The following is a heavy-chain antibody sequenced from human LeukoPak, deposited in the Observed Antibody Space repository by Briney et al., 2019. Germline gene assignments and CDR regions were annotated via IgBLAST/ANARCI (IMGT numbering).Heavy chain of an antibody. CDR2: IIPIFGTA. CDR1: GGTFSSSA. D-gene: IGHD6-19*01. CDR3: ARESAVARYFDY. Sequence: GASVKVSCKASGGTFSSSAISWVRQAPGQGLEWMGGIIPIFGTANYAQKFQGRVTITTDESTSTAYMELSSLRSEDTAVYYCARESAVARYFDYWGQGTLVTVSS. J-gene: IGHJ4*02. V-gene: IGHV1-69*05.